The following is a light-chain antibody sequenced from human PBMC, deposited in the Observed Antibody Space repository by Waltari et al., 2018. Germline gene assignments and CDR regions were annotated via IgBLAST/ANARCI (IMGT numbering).Light chain of an antibody. Sequence: DIRMTQSPSSVSPCVGDRVPITCRASQDIRTWLAWYQQKPGKAPRLLIYHASGLQSGVPSRFSGSGSGTDFTLTISSLQPEDFATDSCQQSGTFPPTFGPGTKVEI. CDR2: HAS. J-gene: IGKJ1*01. CDR3: QQSGTFPPT. V-gene: IGKV1-12*01. CDR1: QDIRTW.